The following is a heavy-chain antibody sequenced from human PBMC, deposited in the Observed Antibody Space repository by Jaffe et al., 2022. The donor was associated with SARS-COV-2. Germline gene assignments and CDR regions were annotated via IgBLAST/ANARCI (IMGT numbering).Heavy chain of an antibody. Sequence: EVQLVESGGGLVQPGGSLRLSCAASGFTFSSYWMSWVRQAPGKGLEWVANIKQDGSEKYYVDSVKGRFTISRDNAKNSLYLQMNSLRAEDTAVYYCARKTSEVDFWSGHIDYWGQGTLVTVSS. CDR3: ARKTSEVDFWSGHIDY. D-gene: IGHD3-3*01. CDR2: IKQDGSEK. CDR1: GFTFSSYW. V-gene: IGHV3-7*01. J-gene: IGHJ4*02.